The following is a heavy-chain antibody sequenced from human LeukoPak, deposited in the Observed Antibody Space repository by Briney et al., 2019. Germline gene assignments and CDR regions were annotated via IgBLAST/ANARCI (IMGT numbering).Heavy chain of an antibody. V-gene: IGHV4-59*01. CDR3: ARGAVAAPNFDY. D-gene: IGHD6-19*01. CDR2: IYYSGST. J-gene: IGHJ4*02. CDR1: GGSISSYY. Sequence: SETLSLTCTVSGGSISSYYRSWIRQPPGKGLEWIGYIYYSGSTNYNPSLKSRVTISVDTSKNQFSLKLSSVTAADTAVYYCARGAVAAPNFDYWGQGTLVTVSS.